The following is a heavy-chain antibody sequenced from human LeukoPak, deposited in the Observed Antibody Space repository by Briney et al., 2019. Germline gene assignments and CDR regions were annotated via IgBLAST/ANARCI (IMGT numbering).Heavy chain of an antibody. J-gene: IGHJ4*02. CDR1: GGSLSGHF. D-gene: IGHD3-9*01. CDR3: ARDPGDTDWYNFDF. CDR2: THSSGST. V-gene: IGHV4-59*11. Sequence: SDTLSLTCTVSGGSLSGHFWSWFRRPPGKGLENIGYTHSSGSTNYNPSYKSRVTVSLEMSKNQFSLSLSSVTAADTAVYYCARDPGDTDWYNFDFWGQGILVTVSS.